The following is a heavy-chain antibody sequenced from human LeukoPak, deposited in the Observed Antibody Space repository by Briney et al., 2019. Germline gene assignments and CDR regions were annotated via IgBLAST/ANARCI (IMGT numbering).Heavy chain of an antibody. Sequence: PGGSLRPSCAASGFTFSSYSMNWVRQAPGKGLEWVSSISTSSSYIYYADSVKGRFTISRDNAKDSLFLQMNSLRAEDTAVYYCARGYSSPDYLDYWGQGTLVTVSS. V-gene: IGHV3-21*01. D-gene: IGHD6-13*01. CDR2: ISTSSSYI. J-gene: IGHJ4*02. CDR1: GFTFSSYS. CDR3: ARGYSSPDYLDY.